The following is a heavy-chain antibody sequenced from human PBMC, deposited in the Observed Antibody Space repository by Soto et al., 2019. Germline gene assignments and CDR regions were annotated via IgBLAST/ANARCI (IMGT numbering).Heavy chain of an antibody. CDR2: IYYSGST. D-gene: IGHD6-19*01. CDR1: GGSISSSSYY. J-gene: IGHJ5*02. CDR3: ARRGGSGCNWFDP. V-gene: IGHV4-39*01. Sequence: QLQLQESGPGLVKPSATLSLTCTVSGGSISSSSYYWGWIRQPPGTGLEWIGSIYYSGSTYYNPSLKSRVTRSVDTSKNRVSRKLSSVTAADTAVYYCARRGGSGCNWFDPWGQGTLVTVSS.